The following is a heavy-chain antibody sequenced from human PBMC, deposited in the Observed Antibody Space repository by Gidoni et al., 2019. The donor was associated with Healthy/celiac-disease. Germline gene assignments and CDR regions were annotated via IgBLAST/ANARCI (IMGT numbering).Heavy chain of an antibody. Sequence: QLQLQESGPGLVKPSETLSLTCTVSGGSISSSSYYWGWIRQPPGKGLEWIGSIYYSGSTYYNPSLKSRVTISVDTSKNQFSLKLSSVTAADTAVYYCARHSLWQLAVMAPEFDYWGQGTLVTVSS. D-gene: IGHD6-13*01. V-gene: IGHV4-39*01. J-gene: IGHJ4*02. CDR2: IYYSGST. CDR3: ARHSLWQLAVMAPEFDY. CDR1: GGSISSSSYY.